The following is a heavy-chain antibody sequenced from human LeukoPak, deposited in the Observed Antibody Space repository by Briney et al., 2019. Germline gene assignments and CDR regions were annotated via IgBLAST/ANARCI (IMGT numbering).Heavy chain of an antibody. Sequence: SETLSLTCTVSGGSISSYYWSWIRQPPGKGLEWIGYIYYSGSTNYNPSLKSRVTISVDTSKNQFSLKLSSVTAADTAVYYCARVLITFGGVIAESSYYFDYWGQGTLVTVSS. D-gene: IGHD3-16*02. V-gene: IGHV4-59*01. J-gene: IGHJ4*02. CDR1: GGSISSYY. CDR3: ARVLITFGGVIAESSYYFDY. CDR2: IYYSGST.